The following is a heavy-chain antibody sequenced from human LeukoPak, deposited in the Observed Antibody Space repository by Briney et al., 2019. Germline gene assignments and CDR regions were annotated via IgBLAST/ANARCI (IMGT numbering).Heavy chain of an antibody. Sequence: GASVKVSCKASGYTFTSYYMHWVRQAPGQGLEWMGIINPSGGSTSYAQKFQGRVTMTEDTSTDTAYMELSSLRSEDTAVYYCATDAPTSLYYGMDVWGQGTTVTVSS. V-gene: IGHV1-46*01. CDR2: INPSGGST. CDR3: ATDAPTSLYYGMDV. D-gene: IGHD1/OR15-1a*01. J-gene: IGHJ6*02. CDR1: GYTFTSYY.